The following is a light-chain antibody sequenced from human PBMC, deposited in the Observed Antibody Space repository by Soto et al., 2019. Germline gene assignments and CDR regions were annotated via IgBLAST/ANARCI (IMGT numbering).Light chain of an antibody. V-gene: IGKV3-11*01. J-gene: IGKJ1*01. CDR1: QSVTSY. Sequence: TLLPLSPCTLSLSPGASAPLSCRAIQSVTSYLARNQQKPGQAPRLLIYDASKRATGTPARFSGSGSGTDFTLTINSLEPEDFAVYYCQQRSNWPPGGTFGQGTKVDI. CDR2: DAS. CDR3: QQRSNWPPGGT.